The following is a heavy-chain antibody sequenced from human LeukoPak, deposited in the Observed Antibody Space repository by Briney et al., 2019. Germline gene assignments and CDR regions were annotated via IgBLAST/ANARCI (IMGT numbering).Heavy chain of an antibody. J-gene: IGHJ4*02. CDR2: INHSGST. CDR1: GGSFSGYY. V-gene: IGHV4-34*01. D-gene: IGHD3-22*01. CDR3: ARRPYYYDSSGYFPLSRFDY. Sequence: SETLSLTCAVYGGSFSGYYWSWIRQPPGKGLEWIGEINHSGSTNYSPSLKSRVTISVDTSKNQFSLKLSSVTAADTAVYYCARRPYYYDSSGYFPLSRFDYWGQGTLVTVSS.